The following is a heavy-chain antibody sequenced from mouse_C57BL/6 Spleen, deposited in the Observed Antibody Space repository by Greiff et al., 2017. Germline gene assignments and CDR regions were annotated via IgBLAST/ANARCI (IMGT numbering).Heavy chain of an antibody. CDR1: GYTFTSYW. V-gene: IGHV1-69*01. D-gene: IGHD1-1*01. Sequence: QVQLQQPGAELVMPGASVKLSCKASGYTFTSYWMHWVKQRPGQGLEWIGEIDPSDSYTNYNQKFKGKSTLTVDKSSSTAYMQLSSLTSDDSAVYYCARSDVTVITPFAYWGQGTLVTVSA. J-gene: IGHJ3*01. CDR3: ARSDVTVITPFAY. CDR2: IDPSDSYT.